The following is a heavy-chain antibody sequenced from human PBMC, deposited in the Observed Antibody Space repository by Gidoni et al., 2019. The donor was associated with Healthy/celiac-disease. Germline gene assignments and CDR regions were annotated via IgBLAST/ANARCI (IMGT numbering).Heavy chain of an antibody. Sequence: DVQLVQSGAEVKKPGESARISCRGSRHSFIGYWITWVRQMPGKGLEWVGKIDPSDSYTEYSPSFQGHVTISVDKSITTAYLQWSSLQASDTAMYYCARRTGVADYALDVWGQGTTVTVSS. CDR3: ARRTGVADYALDV. J-gene: IGHJ6*02. CDR2: IDPSDSYT. CDR1: RHSFIGYW. D-gene: IGHD1-1*01. V-gene: IGHV5-10-1*03.